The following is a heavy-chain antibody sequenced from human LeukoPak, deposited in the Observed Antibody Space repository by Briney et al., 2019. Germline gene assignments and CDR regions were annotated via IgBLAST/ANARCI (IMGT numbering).Heavy chain of an antibody. CDR2: MYSGGGT. Sequence: GGSLRLSCAASGFTFSSYGMRWVRQPPGKGLEWVSVMYSGGGTYYADSVRGRFTITRDNSKNTVYLQMNSLRAIDTAVYYCATTMAAVAYYFDYWGQGALVTVSS. V-gene: IGHV3-53*05. D-gene: IGHD6-13*01. CDR3: ATTMAAVAYYFDY. J-gene: IGHJ4*02. CDR1: GFTFSSYG.